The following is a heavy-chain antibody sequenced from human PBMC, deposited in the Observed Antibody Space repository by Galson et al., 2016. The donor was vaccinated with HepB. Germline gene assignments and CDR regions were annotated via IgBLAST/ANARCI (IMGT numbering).Heavy chain of an antibody. CDR2: ISGSGRGT. D-gene: IGHD1-26*01. CDR1: GFTFSSYA. J-gene: IGHJ4*02. V-gene: IGHV3-23*01. CDR3: AKGEYVGGHFDY. Sequence: SLRLSCAASGFTFSSYAMSWVRQAPGKGLEWVSAISGSGRGTHYADSVKGRFTISRDDSKNTLYVQMNSLRSEDTAVYYCAKGEYVGGHFDYWGQGTLVTVSS.